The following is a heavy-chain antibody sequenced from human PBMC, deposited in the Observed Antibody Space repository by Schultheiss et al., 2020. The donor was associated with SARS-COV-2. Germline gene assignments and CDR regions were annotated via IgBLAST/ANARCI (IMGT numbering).Heavy chain of an antibody. CDR3: TRRGSSWYFGMDV. D-gene: IGHD6-13*01. CDR2: ISGSGGST. CDR1: GFTFSSYG. J-gene: IGHJ6*02. V-gene: IGHV3-23*01. Sequence: GGSLRLSCAASGFTFSSYGMHWVRQAPGKGLEWVSAISGSGGSTYYADSVKGRFTISRDNSKNTLYLQMNSLRAEDTAVYYCTRRGSSWYFGMDVWGQGTTVTVSS.